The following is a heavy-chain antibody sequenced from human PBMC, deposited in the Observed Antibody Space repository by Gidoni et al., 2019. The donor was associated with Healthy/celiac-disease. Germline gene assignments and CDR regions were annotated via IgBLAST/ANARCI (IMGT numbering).Heavy chain of an antibody. J-gene: IGHJ6*02. V-gene: IGHV3-73*01. CDR2: IRSKANSYAT. Sequence: EVQLVESGGGLVQPGGSLKLACAACGFTFRGSPMHWVRQASGKGLGWVGHIRSKANSYATTYAASVKGRFTISRDDSKNTAYLQMNSLKTEDTAVYYCARQYGDYYYYYVMDVWGQGTTVTVSS. D-gene: IGHD4-17*01. CDR1: GFTFRGSP. CDR3: ARQYGDYYYYYVMDV.